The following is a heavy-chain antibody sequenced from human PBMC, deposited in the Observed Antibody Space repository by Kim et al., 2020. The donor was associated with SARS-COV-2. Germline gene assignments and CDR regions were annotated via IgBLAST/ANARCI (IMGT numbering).Heavy chain of an antibody. V-gene: IGHV4-61*02. D-gene: IGHD6-13*01. J-gene: IGHJ4*02. Sequence: SETLSLTCTVSGGSISSGSYYWSWIRQPAGKGLEWIGRIYTSGSTNYNPSLKSRVTISVDTSKNQFSLKLSSVTAADTAVYYCARASPRGSSLGLDYWGQGTLVTVSS. CDR3: ARASPRGSSLGLDY. CDR1: GGSISSGSYY. CDR2: IYTSGST.